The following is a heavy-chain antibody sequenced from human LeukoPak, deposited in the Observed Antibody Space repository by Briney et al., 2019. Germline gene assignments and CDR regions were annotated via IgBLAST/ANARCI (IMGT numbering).Heavy chain of an antibody. CDR1: GYTFTSYD. Sequence: ASVKVSCKASGYTFTSYDINWVRQATGQGLEWMGWMNPNSGNTGYAQKFQGRVTMTTDTSTSTAYMELRSLRSDDTAVYYCARERATVRGVNWFDPWGQGTLVTVSS. J-gene: IGHJ5*02. D-gene: IGHD3-10*01. CDR2: MNPNSGNT. V-gene: IGHV1-8*01. CDR3: ARERATVRGVNWFDP.